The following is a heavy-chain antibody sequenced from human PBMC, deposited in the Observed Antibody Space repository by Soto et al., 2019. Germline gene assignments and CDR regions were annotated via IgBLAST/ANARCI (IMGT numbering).Heavy chain of an antibody. J-gene: IGHJ4*02. CDR3: AKVGREEWPTYYFDY. CDR1: GFPFSSYG. CDR2: ISYDGSNK. Sequence: QVQLVESGGGVVQPGRSLRLSCAASGFPFSSYGMHWVRQAPGKGLEWVAVISYDGSNKYYADSVKGRFTISRDNSKNTLYLQMNSLRAEDTAVYYCAKVGREEWPTYYFDYWGQGTLVTVSS. D-gene: IGHD3-3*01. V-gene: IGHV3-30*18.